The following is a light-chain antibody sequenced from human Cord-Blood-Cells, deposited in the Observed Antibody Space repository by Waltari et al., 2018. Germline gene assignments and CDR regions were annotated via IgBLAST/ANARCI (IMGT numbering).Light chain of an antibody. CDR3: MQALQTPYT. CDR2: SGS. CDR1: QSLLHSNGYNY. Sequence: DIVMPQSPLSLPVTPGEPASISCRVSQSLLHSNGYNYLDWYLQKPGQSPQLLIYSGSNRASGVPDRFSGSGSGTDFTLKISRVEAEDVGVYYCMQALQTPYTFGQGTKLEI. J-gene: IGKJ2*01. V-gene: IGKV2-28*01.